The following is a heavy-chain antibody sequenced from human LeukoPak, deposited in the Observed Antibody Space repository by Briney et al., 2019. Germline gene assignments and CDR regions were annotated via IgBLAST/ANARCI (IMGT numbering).Heavy chain of an antibody. V-gene: IGHV1-18*01. CDR3: ARSPRHIVVVPAAMPGDYYYYYGMDV. D-gene: IGHD2-2*01. CDR2: ISAYNGNT. Sequence: ASVKVSCKASGYTFTSYGISWVRQAPGQGLEWMGWISAYNGNTNYAQKFQGRVTMTRDTSISTAYMELSRLRSDDTAVYYCARSPRHIVVVPAAMPGDYYYYYGMDVWGQGTTVTVSS. J-gene: IGHJ6*02. CDR1: GYTFTSYG.